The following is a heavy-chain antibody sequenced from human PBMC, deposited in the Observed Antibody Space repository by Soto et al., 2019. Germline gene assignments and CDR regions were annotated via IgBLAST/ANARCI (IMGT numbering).Heavy chain of an antibody. CDR1: GYTFTSYY. Sequence: ASVKVSCKASGYTFTSYYMHWVRQAPGQGLEWMGIINPSGGSTSYAQKFQGRVTMTTDTSTSTAYMELRSLRSDDTAVYYCAGTPIFGVVIGDFQHWGQGTLVTVSS. D-gene: IGHD3-3*02. CDR3: AGTPIFGVVIGDFQH. V-gene: IGHV1-46*01. CDR2: INPSGGST. J-gene: IGHJ1*01.